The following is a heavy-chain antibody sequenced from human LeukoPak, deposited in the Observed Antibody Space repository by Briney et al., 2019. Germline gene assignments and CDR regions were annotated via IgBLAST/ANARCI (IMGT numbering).Heavy chain of an antibody. Sequence: GASVKVSCKASGGTFSSYAISWARQAPGQGLEWMGRIIPILGIANYAQKFQGRVTITADKSTSTAYMKLSSLRSEDTAVYYCARDRNFWSGYYRVDAFDIWGQGTMVTVSS. CDR2: IIPILGIA. CDR3: ARDRNFWSGYYRVDAFDI. V-gene: IGHV1-69*04. J-gene: IGHJ3*02. CDR1: GGTFSSYA. D-gene: IGHD3-3*01.